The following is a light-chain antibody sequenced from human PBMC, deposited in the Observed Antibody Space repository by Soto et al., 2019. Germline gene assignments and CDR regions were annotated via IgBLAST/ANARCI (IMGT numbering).Light chain of an antibody. Sequence: QSALTQPASVSGSPGQSITISCTGTSSDVGGYNFVSWYQQHPGRAPKLLIYEVSRRPSGVSNRFSGSKSGDTASLAISGLQAEEEADYYCYSYRGYYARVFGPRTKVTVL. CDR1: SSDVGGYNF. CDR2: EVS. CDR3: YSYRGYYARV. V-gene: IGLV2-14*01. J-gene: IGLJ1*01.